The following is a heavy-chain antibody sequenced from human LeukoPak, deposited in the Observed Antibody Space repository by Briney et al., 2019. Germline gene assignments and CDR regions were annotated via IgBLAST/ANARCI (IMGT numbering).Heavy chain of an antibody. Sequence: ASVKVSCKASGYTFTSYGISWVRQAPGQGLKWMGWISAYNGNTNYAQKLRGRVTMTTDTSTSTAYMEQRSLRSDDTAVYYCARDLRRYCSGGSCYSEHWGQGTLVTVSS. D-gene: IGHD2-15*01. CDR3: ARDLRRYCSGGSCYSEH. CDR2: ISAYNGNT. V-gene: IGHV1-18*01. CDR1: GYTFTSYG. J-gene: IGHJ1*01.